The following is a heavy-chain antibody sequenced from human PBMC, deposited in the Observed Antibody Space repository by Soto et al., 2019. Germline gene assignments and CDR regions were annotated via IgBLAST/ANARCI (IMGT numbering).Heavy chain of an antibody. CDR2: IFSNDEK. Sequence: QVTLKESGPVLVKPTETLTLTCTVSGFSLSNARMGVSWIRQPPGKALEWLAHIFSNDEKSYSTSLKSRLTIAKATSKSQVVLTMTNMDPVDTATYYCARAESDGYSLVFDYWGQGTLVTVSS. V-gene: IGHV2-26*01. J-gene: IGHJ4*02. CDR3: ARAESDGYSLVFDY. D-gene: IGHD2-15*01. CDR1: GFSLSNARMG.